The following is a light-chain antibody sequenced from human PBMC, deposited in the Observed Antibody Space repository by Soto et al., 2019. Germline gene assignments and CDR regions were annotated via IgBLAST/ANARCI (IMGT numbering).Light chain of an antibody. CDR2: DAS. CDR1: QDIKYY. V-gene: IGKV1-33*01. Sequence: DIQMTQSPSSLSASVGDRVTITCQASQDIKYYLNWYQHRPGKAPELLIYDASNLEAGVPSRFSGSGSGTDFTFTISSLQPEDIATYYCQQYETVPLTFGGGTKVEIK. CDR3: QQYETVPLT. J-gene: IGKJ4*01.